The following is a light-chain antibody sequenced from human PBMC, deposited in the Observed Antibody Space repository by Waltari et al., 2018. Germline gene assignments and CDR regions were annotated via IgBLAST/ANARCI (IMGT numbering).Light chain of an antibody. V-gene: IGKV1-5*03. Sequence: DIQMTQSPSPLSASVGDSVPVPCRASQSIGRWLAWYQKRPGQVPKLLIYKASTLESGVPSRFSGSGSGTEFTLTISSLQTDDFATYFCHNYDSFPWTFGQGTKVEIK. CDR2: KAS. CDR1: QSIGRW. CDR3: HNYDSFPWT. J-gene: IGKJ1*01.